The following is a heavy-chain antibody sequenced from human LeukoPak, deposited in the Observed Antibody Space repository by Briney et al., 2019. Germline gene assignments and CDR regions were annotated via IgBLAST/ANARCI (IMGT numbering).Heavy chain of an antibody. CDR1: GDSVPGSGVG. CDR3: ARSKNYAFDY. CDR2: IYYWSKWYY. Sequence: SQTLSLTCAISGDSVPGSGVGWHWIRQSPSRGLEWLGKIYYWSKWYYDYAISVKSRIAINPDTSKNQSSLQLDSVTPDDTAMYYCARSKNYAFDYWGPGALVTVSS. J-gene: IGHJ4*02. V-gene: IGHV6-1*01. D-gene: IGHD1-7*01.